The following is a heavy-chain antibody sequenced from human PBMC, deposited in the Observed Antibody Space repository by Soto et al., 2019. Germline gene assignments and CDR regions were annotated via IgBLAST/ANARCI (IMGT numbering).Heavy chain of an antibody. CDR1: GGSFSGHY. CDR3: ARGLRNYDILTGYYTPLFDY. J-gene: IGHJ4*02. Sequence: PETLSLTSTVHGGSFSGHYWSWIRPPPGKGQESIGEINHSGSNNYNPSLKIRVTISVDTSKNQFSLKLSSVTAADTAVYYCARGLRNYDILTGYYTPLFDYWGQGTLVTVSS. CDR2: INHSGSN. D-gene: IGHD3-9*01. V-gene: IGHV4-34*01.